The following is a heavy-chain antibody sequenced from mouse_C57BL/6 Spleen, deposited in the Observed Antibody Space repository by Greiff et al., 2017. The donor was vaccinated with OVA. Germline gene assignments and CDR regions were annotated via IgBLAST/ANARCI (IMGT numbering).Heavy chain of an antibody. CDR3: ARDYSNGYFDV. D-gene: IGHD2-5*01. Sequence: DVKLVESGGGLVKPGGSLKLSCAASGFTFSSYAMSWVRQTPEKRLEWVATISDGGSYTYYPDNVKGRFTISRDNAKNNLYLQMSHLKSEDTAMYYCARDYSNGYFDVWGTGTTVTVSS. CDR1: GFTFSSYA. J-gene: IGHJ1*03. V-gene: IGHV5-4*01. CDR2: ISDGGSYT.